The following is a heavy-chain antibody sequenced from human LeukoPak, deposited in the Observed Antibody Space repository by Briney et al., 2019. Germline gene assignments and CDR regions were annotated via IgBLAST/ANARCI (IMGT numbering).Heavy chain of an antibody. J-gene: IGHJ4*02. D-gene: IGHD3-10*01. CDR3: ARLSLWFGECIFDY. Sequence: SETLSLTCTVSGGSISSSSYYWGWIRQPPGKGLEWIGSIYYSGSTYYNPSLKSRVTISVDTSKNQFSLKLSSVTAADTAVYYCARLSLWFGECIFDYWGQGTLVTVSS. CDR2: IYYSGST. V-gene: IGHV4-39*07. CDR1: GGSISSSSYY.